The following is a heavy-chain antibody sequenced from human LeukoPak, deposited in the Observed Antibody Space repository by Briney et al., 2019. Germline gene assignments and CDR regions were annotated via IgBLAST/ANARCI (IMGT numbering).Heavy chain of an antibody. CDR1: GYTLTELS. Sequence: ASVKVSCKVSGYTLTELSMHWVRQAPGKGLEWMGGFDPEDGETIYAQKFQGRVTMTEDTSTDTAYMELSSLRSEDTAVYYCARDGIAAAGFGYWGQGTLVTVSS. V-gene: IGHV1-24*01. CDR3: ARDGIAAAGFGY. J-gene: IGHJ4*02. D-gene: IGHD6-13*01. CDR2: FDPEDGET.